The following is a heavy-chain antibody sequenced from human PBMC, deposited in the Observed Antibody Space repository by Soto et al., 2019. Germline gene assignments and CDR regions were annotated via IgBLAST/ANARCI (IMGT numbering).Heavy chain of an antibody. J-gene: IGHJ4*02. V-gene: IGHV3-30*03. CDR2: ISYDGSNK. Sequence: QVQLVESGGGVVQPGRSLRLSCGASGFTFSNYGMQWVRQAPGKGLEWVALISYDGSNKYYADSVKGRFTISRDNSKNKLYLQMNSLRTEDTAMYYCFGGQYFGDSWGQGTPVTVPS. D-gene: IGHD3-22*01. CDR3: FGGQYFGDS. CDR1: GFTFSNYG.